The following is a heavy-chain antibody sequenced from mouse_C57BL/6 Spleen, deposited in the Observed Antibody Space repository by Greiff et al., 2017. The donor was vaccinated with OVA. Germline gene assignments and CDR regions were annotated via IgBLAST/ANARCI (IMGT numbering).Heavy chain of an antibody. CDR3: ARSSGYERAQAMDY. Sequence: QVQLKQPGAELVKPGASVKMSCKASGYTFTSYWITWVKQRPGQGLEWIGDIYPGSGSTNYNEKFKSKATLTVDTSSSTAYMQLSSLTSEDSAVYYCARSSGYERAQAMDYWGQGTSVTVSS. D-gene: IGHD2-2*01. CDR1: GYTFTSYW. CDR2: IYPGSGST. J-gene: IGHJ4*01. V-gene: IGHV1-55*01.